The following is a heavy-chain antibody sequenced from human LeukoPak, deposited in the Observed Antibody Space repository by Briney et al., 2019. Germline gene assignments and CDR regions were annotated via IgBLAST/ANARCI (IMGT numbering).Heavy chain of an antibody. D-gene: IGHD2-15*01. CDR1: GYTFTGYY. J-gene: IGHJ6*02. Sequence: ASVKVSCKASGYTFTGYYMHWVRQAPGQGLEWMGWINPNSGGTNYAQKFQGRVTMTRDTSISTVYMELSRLRSDDTAVYYCAREYGVVAAKQYYYYGMDVWGQGTTVTVSS. CDR3: AREYGVVAAKQYYYYGMDV. V-gene: IGHV1-2*02. CDR2: INPNSGGT.